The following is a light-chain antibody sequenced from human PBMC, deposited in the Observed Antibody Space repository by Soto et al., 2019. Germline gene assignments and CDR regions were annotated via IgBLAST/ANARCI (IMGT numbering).Light chain of an antibody. V-gene: IGKV3-11*01. J-gene: IGKJ4*01. Sequence: EIVLTQSPATLSLSPGERATLSCRSSQSVSGYLAWYQQKPGQAPRLLMYDASNRATGIPARFSGSGSGTDMTLTISSLEPEDFAVYYGQQRSNWPSNFGGRTKVEIK. CDR2: DAS. CDR1: QSVSGY. CDR3: QQRSNWPSN.